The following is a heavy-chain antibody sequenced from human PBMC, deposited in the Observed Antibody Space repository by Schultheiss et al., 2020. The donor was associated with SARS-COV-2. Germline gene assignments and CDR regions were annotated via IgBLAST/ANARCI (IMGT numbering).Heavy chain of an antibody. D-gene: IGHD6-19*01. Sequence: SETLSLTCAVYGGSFSGYYWSWIRQPPGKGLEWIGEINHSGSTNYNPSLKSRVTISVDTSKNQFSLKLSSVTAADTAVYYCARAGSSGWEGDYYYYYGMDVWGQGTTVTVSS. CDR1: GGSFSGYY. V-gene: IGHV4-34*01. J-gene: IGHJ6*02. CDR3: ARAGSSGWEGDYYYYYGMDV. CDR2: INHSGST.